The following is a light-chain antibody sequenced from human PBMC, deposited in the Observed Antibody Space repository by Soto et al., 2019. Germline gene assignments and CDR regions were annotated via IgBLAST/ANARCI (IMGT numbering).Light chain of an antibody. V-gene: IGLV3-21*04. CDR2: YDS. J-gene: IGLJ2*01. CDR1: NIGSKS. CDR3: QVWDSSSDHRV. Sequence: SYELTQPPSVSVAPGKTARITCGGNNIGSKSVHWYQQKPGQAPVLVIYYDSDRPSGIPERFSGSNSGNTATLTISRVEAGDEADYYCQVWDSSSDHRVFGGGTKATVL.